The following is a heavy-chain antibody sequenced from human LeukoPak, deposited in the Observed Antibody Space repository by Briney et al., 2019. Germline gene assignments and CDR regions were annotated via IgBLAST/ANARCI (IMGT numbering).Heavy chain of an antibody. CDR3: ARDSSGWSGFDP. D-gene: IGHD6-19*01. J-gene: IGHJ5*02. CDR1: GFTFSSYE. Sequence: PGGSLRLSCAASGFTFSSYEMNWVRQAPGKGLEWVSYISSRGSTIYYADSVKGRFTISRDNAKNSLYLQMNSLRAEDTAVYYCARDSSGWSGFDPWGQGTLVTASS. CDR2: ISSRGSTI. V-gene: IGHV3-48*03.